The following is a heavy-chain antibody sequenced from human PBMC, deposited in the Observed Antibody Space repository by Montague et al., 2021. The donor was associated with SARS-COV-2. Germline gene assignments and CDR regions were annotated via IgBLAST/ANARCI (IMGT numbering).Heavy chain of an antibody. V-gene: IGHV4-34*01. J-gene: IGHJ6*02. CDR2: INHSGST. Sequence: SETLSLTSAVYGGSFSGYYWSWIRQPPGKGLEWIGEINHSGSTNYNPSLKSRVTISVDTSKNQFSPKLSSVTAADTAVYYCARGRRILLWFGELLSGGDYYGMDVWGQGTTVTVSS. CDR3: ARGRRILLWFGELLSGGDYYGMDV. CDR1: GGSFSGYY. D-gene: IGHD3-10*01.